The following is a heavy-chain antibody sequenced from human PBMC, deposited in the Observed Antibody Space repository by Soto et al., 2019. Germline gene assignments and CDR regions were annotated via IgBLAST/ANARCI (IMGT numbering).Heavy chain of an antibody. Sequence: QVQLVQSGAEVKKPGASVKVSCKASGYTFTSYYMHWVRQAPGQGLEWMGIINPSGGSTSYAQKFQGRVTMTRETSTSTVYMELSSLSSEDTAVYYCARGGYCSSTSCYDELDYWGQGTLVTVSS. V-gene: IGHV1-46*03. D-gene: IGHD2-2*01. CDR1: GYTFTSYY. J-gene: IGHJ4*02. CDR3: ARGGYCSSTSCYDELDY. CDR2: INPSGGST.